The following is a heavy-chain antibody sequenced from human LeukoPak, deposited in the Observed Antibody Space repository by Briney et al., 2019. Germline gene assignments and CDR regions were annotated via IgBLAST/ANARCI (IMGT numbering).Heavy chain of an antibody. CDR1: GGSISSYY. D-gene: IGHD3-10*01. V-gene: IGHV4-59*01. Sequence: SETLSLTCTVSGGSISSYYWSWIRQPPGKGLEWIGYIYYGGSTNYNPSLKSRVTISVDTSKNQFSLKLSSVTAADTAVYYCATGGASYYYYYMDVWGKGTTVTVSS. J-gene: IGHJ6*03. CDR2: IYYGGST. CDR3: ATGGASYYYYYMDV.